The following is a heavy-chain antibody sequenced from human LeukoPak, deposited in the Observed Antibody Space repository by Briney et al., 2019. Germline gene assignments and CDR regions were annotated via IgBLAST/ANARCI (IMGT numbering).Heavy chain of an antibody. J-gene: IGHJ4*02. V-gene: IGHV4-4*07. Sequence: SETLSLTCTVSGGSISSHYWNWIRQPAGKGLEWIGRIYTSGSTNYNPSLKSRVTMSVDTSKIQFSLKLNSVTAADTAVYYCARDSEHGGLYWGQGTLVTVSS. CDR2: IYTSGST. CDR1: GGSISSHY. D-gene: IGHD2-15*01. CDR3: ARDSEHGGLY.